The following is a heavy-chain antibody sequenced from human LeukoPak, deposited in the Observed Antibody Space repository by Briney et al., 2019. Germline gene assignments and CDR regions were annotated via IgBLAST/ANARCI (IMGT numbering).Heavy chain of an antibody. Sequence: GGSLRLSCAASGFTFSSYGMHWVRQAPGKGLEWVAFIRYDGSNKYYADSVKGRFTISRDNSKNTLYLQMNSLRAEDTAVYHCAKVKESAFSYYFDYWGQGTLVTVSS. CDR2: IRYDGSNK. CDR3: AKVKESAFSYYFDY. D-gene: IGHD3-10*01. V-gene: IGHV3-30*02. J-gene: IGHJ4*02. CDR1: GFTFSSYG.